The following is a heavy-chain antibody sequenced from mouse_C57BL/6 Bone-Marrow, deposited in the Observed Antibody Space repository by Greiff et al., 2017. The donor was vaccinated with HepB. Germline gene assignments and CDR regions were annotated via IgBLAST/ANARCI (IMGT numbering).Heavy chain of an antibody. Sequence: EVQLVESGPELVKPGASVKISCKASGYSFTGYYMNWVKQSPEKSLEWIGEINPSTGGTTYNQKFKAKATLTVDKSSSTAYMQLKSLTSEDSAVYYCARRGGSSRSWFAYWGQGTLVTVSA. CDR2: INPSTGGT. CDR3: ARRGGSSRSWFAY. J-gene: IGHJ3*01. D-gene: IGHD1-1*01. CDR1: GYSFTGYY. V-gene: IGHV1-42*01.